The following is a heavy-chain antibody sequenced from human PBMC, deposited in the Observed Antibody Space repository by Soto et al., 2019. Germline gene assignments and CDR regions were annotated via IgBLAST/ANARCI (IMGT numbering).Heavy chain of an antibody. D-gene: IGHD6-13*01. J-gene: IGHJ3*02. CDR1: GGSVSSGSYY. CDR2: IYYSGST. CDR3: AGYQEQQLVLGAFDI. Sequence: SETLSLTCTVSGGSVSSGSYYWSWIRQPPGKGLEWIGYIYYSGSTNYNPSLKSRVTISVDTSKNQFSLKLSSVTAADTAVYYCAGYQEQQLVLGAFDIWGQGTMVTVSS. V-gene: IGHV4-61*01.